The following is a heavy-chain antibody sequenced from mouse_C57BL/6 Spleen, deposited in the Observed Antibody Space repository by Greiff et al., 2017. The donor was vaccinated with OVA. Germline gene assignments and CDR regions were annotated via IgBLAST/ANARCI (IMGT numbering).Heavy chain of an antibody. CDR2: IRLKSDNYAT. V-gene: IGHV6-3*01. CDR1: GFTFSNYW. J-gene: IGHJ4*01. CDR3: TEGPLGYAMDY. Sequence: DVQLQESGGGLVQPGGSMKLSCVASGFTFSNYWMNWVRQSPEKGLEWVAQIRLKSDNYATHYAESVKGRFTISRDDSKSSVYLQMNNLRAEDTGIYYCTEGPLGYAMDYWGQGTSVTVSA. D-gene: IGHD4-1*01.